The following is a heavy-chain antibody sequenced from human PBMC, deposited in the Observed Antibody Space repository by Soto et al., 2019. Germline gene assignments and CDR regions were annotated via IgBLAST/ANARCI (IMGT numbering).Heavy chain of an antibody. J-gene: IGHJ4*02. CDR3: ARGGDSGDDYAFDY. Sequence: SETLSLTCAVYGGSFSGYYWSWIRQPPGKGLEWIGEINHSGSTNYNPSLKSRATISVDTSKNQFSLRLSSVTAADTAVYYCARGGDSGDDYAFDYWGQGTLVTVSS. V-gene: IGHV4-34*01. D-gene: IGHD5-12*01. CDR2: INHSGST. CDR1: GGSFSGYY.